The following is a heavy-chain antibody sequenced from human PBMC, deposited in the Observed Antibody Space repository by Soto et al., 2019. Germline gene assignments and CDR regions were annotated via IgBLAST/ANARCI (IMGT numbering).Heavy chain of an antibody. J-gene: IGHJ4*02. CDR1: GYTFTSYG. CDR2: ISAYNGNT. D-gene: IGHD1-26*01. CDR3: ARTKWELLPTPFDY. V-gene: IGHV1-18*01. Sequence: ASVKVSCKASGYTFTSYGISWVRQAPGQGLEWMGWISAYNGNTNYAQKLQGRVTMTTDTSTSTAYMELRSLRSDDTAVYYCARTKWELLPTPFDYWDQGTLVTVSS.